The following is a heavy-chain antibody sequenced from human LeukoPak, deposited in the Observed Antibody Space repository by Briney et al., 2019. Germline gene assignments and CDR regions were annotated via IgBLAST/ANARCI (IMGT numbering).Heavy chain of an antibody. CDR3: ARDLGGYYAGSSYYYMDV. J-gene: IGHJ6*03. Sequence: GASVKVSCKASGGTFSSYAISWARQAPGQGLEWMGGIIPIFGTANYAQKFQGRVTITADKSTSTAYMELSSLRSEDTAVYYCARDLGGYYAGSSYYYMDVWGKGTTVTVSS. D-gene: IGHD3-3*01. V-gene: IGHV1-69*06. CDR2: IIPIFGTA. CDR1: GGTFSSYA.